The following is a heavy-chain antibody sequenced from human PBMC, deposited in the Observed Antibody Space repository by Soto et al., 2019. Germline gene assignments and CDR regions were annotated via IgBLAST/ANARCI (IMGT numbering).Heavy chain of an antibody. CDR3: AREIRADCSGGSCYGYYFDY. CDR2: INPNSGGT. Sequence: GASVKVSCKSSGFTFTGYYMHCVRLAPGQGHEWLGWINPNSGGTNYAQKFQGWVTMTRYTSISTAYMELSRLRSDDTAVYYCAREIRADCSGGSCYGYYFDYWGQGTLLTVSS. J-gene: IGHJ4*02. CDR1: GFTFTGYY. V-gene: IGHV1-2*04. D-gene: IGHD2-15*01.